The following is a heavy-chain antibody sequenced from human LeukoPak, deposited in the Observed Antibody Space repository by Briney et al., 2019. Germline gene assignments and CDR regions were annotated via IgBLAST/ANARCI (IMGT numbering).Heavy chain of an antibody. D-gene: IGHD2-2*01. CDR2: IIPIFGTA. J-gene: IGHJ6*03. CDR1: GGTFSSYA. V-gene: IGHV1-69*13. CDR3: ARDPRSSTSCRACYYYMDV. Sequence: SVKVSCKASGGTFSSYAISWVRQAAGQGLAWMGGIIPIFGTANYAQKFQGRVTITADESTSTAYMELSSLRSEDTAVYYCARDPRSSTSCRACYYYMDVWGKGTTVTVSS.